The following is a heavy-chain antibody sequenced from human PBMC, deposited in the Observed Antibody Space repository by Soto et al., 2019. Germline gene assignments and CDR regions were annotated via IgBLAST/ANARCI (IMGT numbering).Heavy chain of an antibody. V-gene: IGHV4-31*03. J-gene: IGHJ6*02. D-gene: IGHD3-3*01. Sequence: NPSETLSLTCTVSGASISSGAYYWSWIRQHPGKGLEWIGYIYYRGNTYYNPSLKSRVNISVDTSKNQLSLKLNSVSAADTAVYYCARAQRGLRFLEWLPTYGMDVWGQGTTVTVSS. CDR2: IYYRGNT. CDR1: GASISSGAYY. CDR3: ARAQRGLRFLEWLPTYGMDV.